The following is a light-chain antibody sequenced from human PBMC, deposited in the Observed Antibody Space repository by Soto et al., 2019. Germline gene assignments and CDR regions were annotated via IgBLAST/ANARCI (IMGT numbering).Light chain of an antibody. CDR1: QTISSW. CDR2: APS. J-gene: IGKJ5*01. V-gene: IGKV1-9*01. Sequence: ILLTQSPSSLSASVGDRLTITCRASQTISSWLAWYQQKPGKXPKXXIYAPSNFQSGVPSRFSGSGSGTHLTITISSLQPEDFETYYCQQLHGYPITFGQGTRLEIK. CDR3: QQLHGYPIT.